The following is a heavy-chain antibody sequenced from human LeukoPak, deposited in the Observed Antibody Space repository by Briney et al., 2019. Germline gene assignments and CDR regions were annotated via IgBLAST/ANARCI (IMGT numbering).Heavy chain of an antibody. V-gene: IGHV1-2*02. Sequence: ASVKVSCKASGYTFTGYYMHWVRQAPGQGLEWMGWINPNSGGTNYAQKFQGRVTMTRDTTINTAYMELSGLTSDDTAVYYCGRRRIDCSDTGCYVDYWGQGTLVTVSS. CDR3: GRRRIDCSDTGCYVDY. D-gene: IGHD2-15*01. CDR2: INPNSGGT. CDR1: GYTFTGYY. J-gene: IGHJ4*02.